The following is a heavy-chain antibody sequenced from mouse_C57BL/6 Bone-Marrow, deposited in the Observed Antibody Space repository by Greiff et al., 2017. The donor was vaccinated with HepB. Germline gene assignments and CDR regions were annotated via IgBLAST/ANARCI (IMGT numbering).Heavy chain of an antibody. V-gene: IGHV1-55*01. D-gene: IGHD2-4*01. CDR3: ARFTGGVYYDYDDAMDY. CDR2: IYPGSGST. J-gene: IGHJ4*01. Sequence: QVQLQQPGAELVKPGASVKMSCKASGYTFTSYWITWVKQRPGQGLEWIGDIYPGSGSTNYIEKFKSKATLTVDTSSSTAYMQLSSLTSEDSAVYYCARFTGGVYYDYDDAMDYWGQGTSVTVSS. CDR1: GYTFTSYW.